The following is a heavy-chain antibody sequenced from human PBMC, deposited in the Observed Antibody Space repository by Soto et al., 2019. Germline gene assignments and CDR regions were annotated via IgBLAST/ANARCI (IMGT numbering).Heavy chain of an antibody. CDR1: GFTFSSYS. V-gene: IGHV3-21*01. J-gene: IGHJ1*01. CDR3: ARDKHLSNGDYVGEYFQH. Sequence: EVQLVESGGGLVKPGGSLRLSCAASGFTFSSYSMNWVRQAPGKGLEWVSSISSSSSYIYYADSVKGRFTISRDNAKNSLYLQMNRLRAEDTAVYYCARDKHLSNGDYVGEYFQHWGQGTLVPVSS. CDR2: ISSSSSYI. D-gene: IGHD4-17*01.